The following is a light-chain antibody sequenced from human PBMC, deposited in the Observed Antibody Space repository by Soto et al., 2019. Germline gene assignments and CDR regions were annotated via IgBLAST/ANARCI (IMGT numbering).Light chain of an antibody. CDR1: TGAVTNGHY. CDR3: LLSYNGPYV. J-gene: IGLJ1*01. Sequence: QPVLTQEPSLTLSPGVTVTLTCGSNTGAVTNGHYPYWIQQKPGQAPRTLIYDTTNRHSWTPARFSGSLLGGKAALTLSGAQPEDEAEYYCLLSYNGPYVFGTGTKVTVL. V-gene: IGLV7-46*01. CDR2: DTT.